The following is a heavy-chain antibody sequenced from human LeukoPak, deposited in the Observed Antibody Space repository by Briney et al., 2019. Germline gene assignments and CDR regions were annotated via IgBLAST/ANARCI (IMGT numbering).Heavy chain of an antibody. Sequence: PGGSLRLSCVASGFTSDDYAMHWVRQTPGRGLEWVSHINGDGDTTYYADSVKGRFTISRDNSKNSLYLQMNSLRTEDTALYYCAKRPPVGSGQGLDYWGQGTLVTVSS. V-gene: IGHV3-43*02. CDR1: GFTSDDYA. D-gene: IGHD1-26*01. CDR2: INGDGDTT. J-gene: IGHJ4*02. CDR3: AKRPPVGSGQGLDY.